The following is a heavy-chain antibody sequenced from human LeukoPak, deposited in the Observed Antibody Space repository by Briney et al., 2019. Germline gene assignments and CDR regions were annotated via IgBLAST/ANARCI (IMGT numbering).Heavy chain of an antibody. CDR1: GYSFTSYW. Sequence: GESLQISCQGSGYSFTSYWIGWVRQMPGKGLEWMGIIYPGDSDTRYSPSFQGQVTISADKSISTAYLQWSSLKASDTAMYYCARLRHPTSRIVEYWGQGTLVTVSS. V-gene: IGHV5-51*01. CDR2: IYPGDSDT. J-gene: IGHJ4*02. CDR3: ARLRHPTSRIVEY. D-gene: IGHD3-22*01.